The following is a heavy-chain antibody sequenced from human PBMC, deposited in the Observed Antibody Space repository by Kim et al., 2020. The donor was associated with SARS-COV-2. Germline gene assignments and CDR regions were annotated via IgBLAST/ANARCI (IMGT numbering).Heavy chain of an antibody. Sequence: GGSLRLSCAASGFTVSRNYLSWVRQAPGKGLEWVSLIYSGGTTYYADSVKGRFTISRDNSNNTLYLQMNSLRAEDTAVYYCATDKTYDILTGCYLDIWGKGTTVTVSS. CDR3: ATDKTYDILTGCYLDI. CDR2: IYSGGTT. D-gene: IGHD3-9*01. J-gene: IGHJ6*04. V-gene: IGHV3-66*01. CDR1: GFTVSRNY.